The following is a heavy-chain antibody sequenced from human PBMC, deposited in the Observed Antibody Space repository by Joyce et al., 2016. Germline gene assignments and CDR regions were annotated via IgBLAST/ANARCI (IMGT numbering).Heavy chain of an antibody. Sequence: EVQLVEAGGALVQPGGSLRLSCAASGFTCSAYEIHWVRQTTGKGLEWVSAIGTAGDPYYAGSVKGRFTISRENAKSSLFLQMNSLRAEDTAVYYCARERGGGMSAFDIWGQGTMVTVSS. CDR2: IGTAGDP. D-gene: IGHD3-16*01. CDR1: GFTCSAYE. CDR3: ARERGGGMSAFDI. V-gene: IGHV3-13*05. J-gene: IGHJ3*02.